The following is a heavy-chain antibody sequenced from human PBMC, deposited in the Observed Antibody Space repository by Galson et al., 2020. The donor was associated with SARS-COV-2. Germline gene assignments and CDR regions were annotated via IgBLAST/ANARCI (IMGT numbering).Heavy chain of an antibody. CDR2: ISYDGSNK. D-gene: IGHD1-26*01. CDR3: ARARGGSYLGGFDY. Sequence: TGGSLRLYCAASGFTFSSYAMHWVRQAPGKGLEWVAVISYDGSNKYYADSVKGRFTISRDNSKNTVYLKMNILRAEDTAVYYGARARGGSYLGGFDYWGQGTLVTVSS. J-gene: IGHJ4*02. V-gene: IGHV3-30-3*01. CDR1: GFTFSSYA.